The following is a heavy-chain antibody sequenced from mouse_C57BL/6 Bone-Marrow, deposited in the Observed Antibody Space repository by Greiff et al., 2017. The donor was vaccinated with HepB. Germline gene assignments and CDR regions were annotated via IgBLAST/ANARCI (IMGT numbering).Heavy chain of an antibody. V-gene: IGHV5-17*01. D-gene: IGHD1-1*01. CDR1: GFTFSDYG. CDR2: ISSGSSTI. CDR3: ARGYYYGSSYYAMDY. J-gene: IGHJ4*01. Sequence: EVKLMESGGGLVKPGGSLKLSCAASGFTFSDYGMHWVRQAPEKGLEWVAYISSGSSTIYYADTVKGRFTISRDNAKNTLFLQMTSLRSEDTAMYYCARGYYYGSSYYAMDYWGQGTSVTVSS.